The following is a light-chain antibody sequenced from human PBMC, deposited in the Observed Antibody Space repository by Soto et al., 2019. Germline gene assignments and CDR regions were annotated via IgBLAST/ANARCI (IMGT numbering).Light chain of an antibody. V-gene: IGKV1-5*03. J-gene: IGKJ2*01. CDR2: KAS. Sequence: DIQMTQSPSILSASVGDGVTIACRASQSVTLWLTWYQQKPGKAPKLLLYKASTLESGVPSRFSGNGSETDFTFTISSLQPDDIGTYYCQQYNSYPYTFGQGTKLEIK. CDR3: QQYNSYPYT. CDR1: QSVTLW.